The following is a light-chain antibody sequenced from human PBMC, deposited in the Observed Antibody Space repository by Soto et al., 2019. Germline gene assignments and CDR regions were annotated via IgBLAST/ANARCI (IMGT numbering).Light chain of an antibody. V-gene: IGKV3-11*01. CDR1: QSVSNF. CDR2: DAS. J-gene: IGKJ5*01. CDR3: QQRINWPT. Sequence: TQSPASLSLSPGDRVTITCRASQSVSNFLAWYQQKPGQAPRLLIYDASNRASGIPARFSGSGSGTEFTLTINSLEPEDFAVYYCQQRINWPTFGQGTRLEIK.